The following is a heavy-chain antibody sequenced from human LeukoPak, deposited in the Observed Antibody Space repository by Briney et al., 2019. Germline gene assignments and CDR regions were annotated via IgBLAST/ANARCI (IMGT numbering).Heavy chain of an antibody. D-gene: IGHD5-12*01. Sequence: PSETLSLTCTVSGYSISSGYYWGWIRQPPGEGLEWIGSIYYSGSTYYNPSLKSRVTISVDTSKNQFSLKLSSVTAADTAVYYCASVAAYYMDVWGKGTTVTVSS. CDR3: ASVAAYYMDV. V-gene: IGHV4-38-2*02. J-gene: IGHJ6*03. CDR2: IYYSGST. CDR1: GYSISSGYY.